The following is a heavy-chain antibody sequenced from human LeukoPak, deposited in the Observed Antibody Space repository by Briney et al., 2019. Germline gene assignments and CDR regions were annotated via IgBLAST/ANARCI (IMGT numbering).Heavy chain of an antibody. CDR3: TTRGGSFSIFDY. CDR1: GFSFSDAW. V-gene: IGHV3-15*01. CDR2: IKSKTDGGTT. Sequence: GGSLRLSCAASGFSFSDAWMIWVRQVPGKGLEWVGRIKSKTDGGTTDYAAPVKGRFTISRDDSKNTLYLQMNSLKTEDTAVYYCTTRGGSFSIFDYWGQGTLVTVSS. J-gene: IGHJ4*02. D-gene: IGHD1-26*01.